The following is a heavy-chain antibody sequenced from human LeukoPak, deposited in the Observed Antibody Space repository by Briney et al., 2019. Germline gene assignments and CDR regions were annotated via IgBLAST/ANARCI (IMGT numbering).Heavy chain of an antibody. Sequence: SGPTLVKPSETLSLTCTVSGVSISSYYWSWVRQSPEKGLESIGFIYSTGSTSYNPSLRSRVTISIDTSQNQFYLRLTSVTAADTAVYYCARFSQYSDSTYHDLDYWGQGTLVSVSS. CDR2: IYSTGST. J-gene: IGHJ4*02. CDR3: ARFSQYSDSTYHDLDY. CDR1: GVSISSYY. D-gene: IGHD3-22*01. V-gene: IGHV4-59*01.